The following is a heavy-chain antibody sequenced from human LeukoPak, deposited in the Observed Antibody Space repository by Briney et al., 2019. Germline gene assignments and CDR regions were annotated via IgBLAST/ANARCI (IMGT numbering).Heavy chain of an antibody. Sequence: SETLSLTCTVSGGSISSSSYYWGWIRQPPGKGLEWIGSIYYSGSTYYNPSLKSRVTIPVDTSKNQFSLKLSSVTAADTAVYYCARQTVTPDDAFDIWGQGTMVTVSS. CDR1: GGSISSSSYY. V-gene: IGHV4-39*01. D-gene: IGHD1-14*01. CDR3: ARQTVTPDDAFDI. CDR2: IYYSGST. J-gene: IGHJ3*02.